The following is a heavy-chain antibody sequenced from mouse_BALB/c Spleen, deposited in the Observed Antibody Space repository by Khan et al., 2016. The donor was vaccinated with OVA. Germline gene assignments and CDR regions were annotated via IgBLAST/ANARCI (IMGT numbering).Heavy chain of an antibody. J-gene: IGHJ2*01. CDR1: GFTFSRYV. CDR2: ISSGGST. Sequence: EVELVESGGDLVKPGGSLKLSCAASGFTFSRYVMSWVRQTPEKRLEWVASISSGGSTYYPDSVKVRFTISRDNARNILYLQMSSLRSEDTAMYYCAREAYRYDEYYFDYWGQGTTLTVSS. D-gene: IGHD2-14*01. CDR3: AREAYRYDEYYFDY. V-gene: IGHV5-6-5*01.